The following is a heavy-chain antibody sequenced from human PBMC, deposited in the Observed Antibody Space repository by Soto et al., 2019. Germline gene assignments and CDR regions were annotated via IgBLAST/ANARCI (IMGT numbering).Heavy chain of an antibody. CDR2: FDPEDGET. V-gene: IGHV1-24*01. J-gene: IGHJ4*02. D-gene: IGHD1-1*01. Sequence: QVQLVQSGAEVKKPGASVKVSCKVSGYTLTELSMHWVRQAPGKGLEWMGGFDPEDGETIYAQKFQGRVTMTEDTXXDTAYMELSSLRSEDPAVYYCATGSYNWNDGGFDYWGQGTLVTVSS. CDR3: ATGSYNWNDGGFDY. CDR1: GYTLTELS.